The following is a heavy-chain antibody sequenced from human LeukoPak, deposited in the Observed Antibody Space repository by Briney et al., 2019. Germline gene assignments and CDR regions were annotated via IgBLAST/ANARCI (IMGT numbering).Heavy chain of an antibody. CDR2: VYTSGST. Sequence: PSETLSLTCTVSGGSISGGNWSWIRQPPGRGLKCIGYVYTSGSTNYNTSLKSRATISVATSKSQFALKLSSVTAADTAVYYCAKSYFDYSTYYSYYFNLWGQGALVTVSS. CDR3: AKSYFDYSTYYSYYFNL. CDR1: GGSISGGN. J-gene: IGHJ4*02. V-gene: IGHV4-4*09. D-gene: IGHD4-11*01.